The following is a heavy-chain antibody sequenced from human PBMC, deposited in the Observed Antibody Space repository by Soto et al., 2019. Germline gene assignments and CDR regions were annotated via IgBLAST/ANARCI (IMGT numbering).Heavy chain of an antibody. CDR3: ARFNGSGTNYYLHV. V-gene: IGHV1-18*01. CDR1: GYIFTSYG. J-gene: IGHJ6*03. CDR2: ISVDSGNT. Sequence: QVQLVQSGAELKKPGASAKVSCKASGYIFTSYGISWVRQAPGQGLEWMAWISVDSGNTNYAQNFQGRVTMTTDTSASTAPMELRRLRSADTAAYYCARFNGSGTNYYLHVWGEGTMVIVSS. D-gene: IGHD3-10*01.